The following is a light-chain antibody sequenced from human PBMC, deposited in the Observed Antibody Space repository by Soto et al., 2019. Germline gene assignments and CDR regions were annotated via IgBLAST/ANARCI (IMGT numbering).Light chain of an antibody. CDR2: EVS. J-gene: IGLJ1*01. CDR1: SSDVGGYNY. V-gene: IGLV2-14*01. Sequence: QSVLTQPSSLSGSPGQSITISCTGTSSDVGGYNYVSWYQQHPGKAPKLMVYEVSNRPSGVSYRFSGSKSGNTASLTISGLQAEDEADYYCSSYTTRSSSVFGTGTKVTVL. CDR3: SSYTTRSSSV.